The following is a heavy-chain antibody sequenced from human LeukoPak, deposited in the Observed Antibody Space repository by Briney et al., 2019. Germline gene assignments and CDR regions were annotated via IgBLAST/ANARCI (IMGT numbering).Heavy chain of an antibody. J-gene: IGHJ6*02. CDR1: GFNFSNYA. CDR2: ISSSGGST. Sequence: GGSLRLSCAASGFNFSNYAMSWVRQAPGQGLEWVSNISSSGGSTYYADSVKGRFTISRDTSTNPLHLQMSSLTAEHTAVYYCAKAEAYCTSTSCAHYYYYGMDVWGQGTTVTVSS. D-gene: IGHD2-2*01. V-gene: IGHV3-23*01. CDR3: AKAEAYCTSTSCAHYYYYGMDV.